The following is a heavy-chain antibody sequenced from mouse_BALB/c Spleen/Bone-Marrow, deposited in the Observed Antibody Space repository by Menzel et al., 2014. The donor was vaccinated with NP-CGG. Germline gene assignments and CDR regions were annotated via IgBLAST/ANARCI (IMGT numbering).Heavy chain of an antibody. CDR1: GYSFTSYW. V-gene: IGHV1S82*01. D-gene: IGHD2-14*01. CDR3: ARGRYEAWFAY. J-gene: IGHJ3*01. Sequence: VHLVESGAELVRPGASVKLSCKASGYSFTSYWMNWVKQRPGQGLEWIGMIHPSDSETRLNQKFKDKATLTVDKSSSTTYMQHNSPTSEDSAVYCGARGRYEAWFAYWGQGTLVTVSA. CDR2: IHPSDSET.